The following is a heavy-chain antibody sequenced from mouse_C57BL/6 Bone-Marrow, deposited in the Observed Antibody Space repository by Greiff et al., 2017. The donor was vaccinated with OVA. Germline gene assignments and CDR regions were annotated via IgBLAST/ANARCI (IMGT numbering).Heavy chain of an antibody. D-gene: IGHD1-1*01. CDR2: IDPSDSYT. CDR3: ARGVYYYGSSVDY. Sequence: QVQLQQSGAELVMPGASVKLSCKASGYTFTSYWMHWVKQRPGQGLEWIGEIDPSDSYTNYNQNFKGKSTLTVDKSSSTAYMPLSSLTSEDSAVYYGARGVYYYGSSVDYWGQGTTLTVSS. V-gene: IGHV1-69*01. J-gene: IGHJ2*01. CDR1: GYTFTSYW.